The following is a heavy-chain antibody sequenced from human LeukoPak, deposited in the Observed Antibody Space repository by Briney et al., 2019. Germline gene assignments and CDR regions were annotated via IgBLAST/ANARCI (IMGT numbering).Heavy chain of an antibody. V-gene: IGHV3-21*01. CDR1: GFTFTSFS. CDR3: ARLRRNGDSGGFYYYYDY. Sequence: PGGSLRLSCAASGFTFTSFSFNWVRQAPGKGLEWVSSMNTVATYIYYADSVRGRFTISRDNAKNSVYLQMDSLRAEDTGVYYCARLRRNGDSGGFYYYYDYWGQGTLVTVSS. J-gene: IGHJ4*02. CDR2: MNTVATYI. D-gene: IGHD3-22*01.